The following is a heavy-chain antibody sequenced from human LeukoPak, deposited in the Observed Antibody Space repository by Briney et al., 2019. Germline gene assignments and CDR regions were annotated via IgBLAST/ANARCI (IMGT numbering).Heavy chain of an antibody. CDR2: IGASGGST. J-gene: IGHJ4*02. CDR1: GFTFSSYA. CDR3: AKRGARVPAATHYFEY. D-gene: IGHD2-2*01. V-gene: IGHV3-23*01. Sequence: GGSLRLSCAASGFTFSSYALSWVRQPPGKGLEWVSTIGASGGSTYYADSVKGRFTISRDNSKNTLYLQMNSLRAEDTALYYCAKRGARVPAATHYFEYWGQGTLVTVSS.